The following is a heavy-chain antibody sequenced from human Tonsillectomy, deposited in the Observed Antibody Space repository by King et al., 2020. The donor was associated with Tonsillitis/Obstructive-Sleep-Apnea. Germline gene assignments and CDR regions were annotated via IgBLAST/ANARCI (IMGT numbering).Heavy chain of an antibody. Sequence: TLKESGPVLVKPTETLTLTCTVSGFSLSKPRMGVSWIRQPPGKALEWLAHIFSNDEKSYNTSLKSRLTISRDTSKSQVVLTMTNVDPEDTATYYCARGWLVYDYWGQGTLVTVSS. CDR2: IFSNDEK. J-gene: IGHJ4*02. D-gene: IGHD6-19*01. V-gene: IGHV2-26*01. CDR1: GFSLSKPRMG. CDR3: ARGWLVYDY.